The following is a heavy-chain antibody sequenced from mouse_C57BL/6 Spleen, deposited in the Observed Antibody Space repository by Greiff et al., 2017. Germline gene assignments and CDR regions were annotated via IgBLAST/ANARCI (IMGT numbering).Heavy chain of an antibody. J-gene: IGHJ4*01. Sequence: VKLQESGPELVKPGASVKISCKASGYAFSSSWMNWVKQRPGKGLEWIGRIYPGDGDTNYNGKFKGKATLTADKSSSTAYMQLSSLTSEDSAVYFCATYSPYYAMDYWGQGTSVTVSS. V-gene: IGHV1-82*01. CDR3: ATYSPYYAMDY. CDR2: IYPGDGDT. D-gene: IGHD2-12*01. CDR1: GYAFSSSW.